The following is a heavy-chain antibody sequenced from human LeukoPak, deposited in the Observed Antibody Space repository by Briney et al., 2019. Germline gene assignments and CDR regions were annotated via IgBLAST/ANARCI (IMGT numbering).Heavy chain of an antibody. V-gene: IGHV3-48*01. Sequence: GGSLRLSCAASGFTFSTNSMNWVRQAPGKGLEWVSYISSTGGTIYYADSMKGRFTISRDNSKNTLYLQMNSLRAEDTAVYYCAKDLPDSRELLTGHWFDPWGQGTLVTVSS. CDR1: GFTFSTNS. J-gene: IGHJ5*02. CDR2: ISSTGGTI. D-gene: IGHD1-26*01. CDR3: AKDLPDSRELLTGHWFDP.